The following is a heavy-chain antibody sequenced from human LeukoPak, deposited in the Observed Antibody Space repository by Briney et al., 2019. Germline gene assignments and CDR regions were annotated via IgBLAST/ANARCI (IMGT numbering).Heavy chain of an antibody. V-gene: IGHV1-69*06. CDR1: GGTFSSYA. D-gene: IGHD2-21*02. CDR2: IIPIFGTA. CDR3: ASGYCGGACQLGGVDM. J-gene: IGHJ3*02. Sequence: SVKVSCKASGGTFSSYAISWVRQAPGQGLEWMGGIIPIFGTANYAQKFQGRVTITADKSTSTAYMELSSLRSEDTAVYYCASGYCGGACQLGGVDMWGQGTMVTVSS.